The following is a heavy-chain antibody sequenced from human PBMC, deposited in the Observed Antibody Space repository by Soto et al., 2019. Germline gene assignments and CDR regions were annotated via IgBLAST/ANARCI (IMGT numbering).Heavy chain of an antibody. D-gene: IGHD3-10*01. CDR1: GFVFKDSS. V-gene: IGHV3-73*01. Sequence: EVLLVESGGGLVQPGGSLKLSCEASGFVFKDSSIHWVRQASGKGLEWVGRIRDRAYNYATAYAASVKGRFTISRDDSNNKASLQMDSLKTEDSAIYYCTRLISAAQDYWGQGTLVTVSS. J-gene: IGHJ4*02. CDR2: IRDRAYNYAT. CDR3: TRLISAAQDY.